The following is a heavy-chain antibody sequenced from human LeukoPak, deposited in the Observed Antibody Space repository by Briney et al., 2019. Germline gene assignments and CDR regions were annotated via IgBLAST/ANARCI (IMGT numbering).Heavy chain of an antibody. CDR1: GGSFSSGSYY. D-gene: IGHD3-22*01. V-gene: IGHV4-61*01. J-gene: IGHJ4*02. Sequence: SETLSLTCTVSGGSFSSGSYYWSWIRQPPGKGLEWIGYIYYSGSTNYNPSLKSRVTISVDTSKNQFSLKLSSVTAADTAVYYCARGSRYYDSSGNPSRVDYWGQGTLVTVSS. CDR2: IYYSGST. CDR3: ARGSRYYDSSGNPSRVDY.